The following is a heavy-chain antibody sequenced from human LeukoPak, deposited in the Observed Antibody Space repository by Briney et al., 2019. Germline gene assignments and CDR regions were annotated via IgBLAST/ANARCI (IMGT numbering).Heavy chain of an antibody. CDR1: GFTFGDYL. Sequence: GRSLRLSCTASGFTFGDYLMSWFRQAPGKGLEWIGFISGGTTEYAASVKGRFTISRDDSTSVAYLQMNSLTTEDTAVYYCSRGSGWLSVYWGQGTLVTVSS. CDR3: SRGSGWLSVY. V-gene: IGHV3-49*03. D-gene: IGHD6-19*01. CDR2: ISGGTT. J-gene: IGHJ4*02.